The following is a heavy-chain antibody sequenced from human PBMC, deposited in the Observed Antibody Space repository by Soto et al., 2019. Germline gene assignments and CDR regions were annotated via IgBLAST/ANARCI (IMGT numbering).Heavy chain of an antibody. Sequence: SGPTLVNPTQTLTLTCSFSGFSLSSNGVGVGWIRQAPGKALEWLAFIYWDNDKYYSPSLKSRLSIIKDTSINQVFLIMTTVDPVDSATYYCAHRSPYRGRSNPGSFDSWGQ. D-gene: IGHD5-12*01. V-gene: IGHV2-5*02. J-gene: IGHJ4*02. CDR2: IYWDNDK. CDR3: AHRSPYRGRSNPGSFDS. CDR1: GFSLSSNGVG.